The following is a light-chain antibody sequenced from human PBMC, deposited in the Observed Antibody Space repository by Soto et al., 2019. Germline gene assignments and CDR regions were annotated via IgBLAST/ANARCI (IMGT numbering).Light chain of an antibody. CDR3: QQYNSYPYT. Sequence: DIPMTQSPSTLSTSVGDRVTITCRASQSISSWLAWYQQKPGEAPKLLIYKASSLESGVPSRFSGSGSGTEFTLTISSLQPDDFATYLCQQYNSYPYTFGQGTKLENK. CDR2: KAS. J-gene: IGKJ2*01. CDR1: QSISSW. V-gene: IGKV1-5*03.